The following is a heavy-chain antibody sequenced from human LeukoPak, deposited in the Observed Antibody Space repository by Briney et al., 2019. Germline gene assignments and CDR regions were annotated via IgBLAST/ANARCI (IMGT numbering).Heavy chain of an antibody. CDR2: ISGNGRST. V-gene: IGHV3-23*01. CDR3: VKGGQRYDFWRFDY. CDR1: GFSFSDYA. D-gene: IGHD3-3*01. Sequence: GGSLRLPCVASGFSFSDYAMSWVRQTPGKGLEWVSSISGNGRSTYYANSVKGRFTIARDNSKNTLYMEMSSLRAENTAIYYCVKGGQRYDFWRFDYWGQGTLVTVSS. J-gene: IGHJ4*02.